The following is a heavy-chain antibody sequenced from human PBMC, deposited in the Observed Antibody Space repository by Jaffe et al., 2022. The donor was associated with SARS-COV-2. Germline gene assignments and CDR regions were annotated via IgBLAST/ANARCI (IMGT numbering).Heavy chain of an antibody. V-gene: IGHV4-31*03. Sequence: QVQLQESGPGLVKPSQTLSLTCTVSGDSVSSGGYYWSWIRQHPGKGLEWIGYINYSGTTYYNPSLKSRVTISVDTSKNQFSLKLSSVTAADTAVYYCARTLVGRYDILTGYYDYCYFDLWGRGTLVTVSS. CDR2: INYSGTT. CDR3: ARTLVGRYDILTGYYDYCYFDL. CDR1: GDSVSSGGYY. D-gene: IGHD3-9*01. J-gene: IGHJ2*01.